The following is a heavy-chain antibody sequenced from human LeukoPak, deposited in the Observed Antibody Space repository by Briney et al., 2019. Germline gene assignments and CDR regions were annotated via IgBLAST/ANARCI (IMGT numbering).Heavy chain of an antibody. D-gene: IGHD2-21*02. Sequence: PETLSLTCALYGGSFTGYYWSWIRHPPGEGLEWIGEIKHSGRTNYNPCLKSRVTISVDTSKNQFSLKLSSVTAADTAVYYCARRVTATYYYYYYYMDVWGKGSTVTVCS. CDR2: IKHSGRT. CDR3: ARRVTATYYYYYYYMDV. J-gene: IGHJ6*03. V-gene: IGHV4-34*01. CDR1: GGSFTGYY.